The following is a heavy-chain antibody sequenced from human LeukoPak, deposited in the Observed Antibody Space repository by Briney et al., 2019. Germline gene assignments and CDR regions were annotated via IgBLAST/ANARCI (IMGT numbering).Heavy chain of an antibody. CDR2: ISAYNGNT. J-gene: IGHJ6*03. CDR3: ARGDLSGSSSWYYMDV. Sequence: ASVKVSCKASGYTFTSYGISWVRQAPGQGLEWMGWISAYNGNTNYAQKLQGRVTMTTDTSTSTAYMELRSLRSDDTAVYYCARGDLSGSSSWYYMDVWGKGTTVTVSS. CDR1: GYTFTSYG. V-gene: IGHV1-18*01. D-gene: IGHD6-6*01.